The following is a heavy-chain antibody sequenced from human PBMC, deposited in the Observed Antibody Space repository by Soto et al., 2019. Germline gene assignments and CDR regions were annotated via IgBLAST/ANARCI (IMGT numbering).Heavy chain of an antibody. V-gene: IGHV4-31*03. Sequence: QVQLQESGPGLVKPSQTLSLTCTVSGGSISSGGYYWNWIRQHPGKGLEWIGYIYYSGSTSYKPALKSRVTTAVDTTKIQSSLKLSSVSAADTAVYYCAGEPLAWGQGTLVTVSS. J-gene: IGHJ5*02. CDR3: AGEPLA. CDR2: IYYSGST. CDR1: GGSISSGGYY.